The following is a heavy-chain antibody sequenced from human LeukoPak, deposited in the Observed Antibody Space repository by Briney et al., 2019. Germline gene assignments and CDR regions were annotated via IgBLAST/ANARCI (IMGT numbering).Heavy chain of an antibody. Sequence: PGGSLRLSCETSGFIFSHYGMNWVRQAPGKGLEWVSGIIASSATKYYAGSVKGRFAISRDNSQNTVYLEMNSLRAEDTAVYYCARDDNWLQFGCWGQGTLVTVSS. D-gene: IGHD5-24*01. CDR3: ARDDNWLQFGC. V-gene: IGHV3-23*01. CDR2: IIASSATK. CDR1: GFIFSHYG. J-gene: IGHJ4*02.